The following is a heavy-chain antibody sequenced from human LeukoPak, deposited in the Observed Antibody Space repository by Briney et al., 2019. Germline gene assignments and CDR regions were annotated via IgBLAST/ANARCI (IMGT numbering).Heavy chain of an antibody. V-gene: IGHV3-23*01. CDR2: ISGSGGST. CDR1: GFTFSSYA. J-gene: IGHJ4*02. D-gene: IGHD3-10*01. CDR3: AKGSLIRGVIPPGFDY. Sequence: GGSLRLSCAASGFTFSSYAMSWVRQAPGKGLEWVSAISGSGGSTYYADSVKGRFTISRDNSKNTPYLQMNSLRAEDTAVYYCAKGSLIRGVIPPGFDYWGQGTLDTVSS.